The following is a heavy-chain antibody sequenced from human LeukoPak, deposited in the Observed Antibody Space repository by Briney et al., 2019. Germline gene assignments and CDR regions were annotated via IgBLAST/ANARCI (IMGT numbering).Heavy chain of an antibody. CDR3: ARDRYDSSGYDAFDI. CDR1: GGSFSGYY. CDR2: INHSGST. V-gene: IGHV4-34*01. Sequence: SETLSLTCAVYGGSFSGYYWSWIRQPPGKGLEWIGEINHSGSTNYNPSLKSRVTISVDTSKNQFSLKLSSVTAADTAVYYCARDRYDSSGYDAFDIWGQGTMVTVSS. J-gene: IGHJ3*02. D-gene: IGHD3-22*01.